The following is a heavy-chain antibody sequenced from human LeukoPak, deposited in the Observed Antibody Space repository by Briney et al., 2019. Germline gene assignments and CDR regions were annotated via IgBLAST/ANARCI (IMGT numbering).Heavy chain of an antibody. J-gene: IGHJ6*02. CDR2: IISDGSST. Sequence: GGSLRLSCAASGFTFSNYWMHWVRQAPGKGLVWVSRIISDGSSTTYADSVKGRFTISRDNAKNTLYLQMNSLRAEDTAVYYCARDYGRSRDYGMDVWGQGTTVTVSS. CDR3: ARDYGRSRDYGMDV. D-gene: IGHD3-10*01. V-gene: IGHV3-74*01. CDR1: GFTFSNYW.